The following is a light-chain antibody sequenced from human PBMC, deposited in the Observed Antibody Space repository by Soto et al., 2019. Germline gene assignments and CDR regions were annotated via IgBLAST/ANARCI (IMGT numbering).Light chain of an antibody. V-gene: IGKV3-20*01. CDR3: QQYGSSTGLT. Sequence: EIVLTQSPGTLSLSPGERVTLSCRASQSVSSSNLAWYQQKPGQAPRLLIYGASSRATGIPDRFSGSGSGTDFTLTISRLEPEDLAVYYCQQYGSSTGLTFGGGTKVEIK. CDR1: QSVSSSN. J-gene: IGKJ4*01. CDR2: GAS.